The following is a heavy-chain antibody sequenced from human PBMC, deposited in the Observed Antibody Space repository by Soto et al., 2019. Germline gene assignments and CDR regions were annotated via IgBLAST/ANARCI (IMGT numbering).Heavy chain of an antibody. V-gene: IGHV4-59*02. J-gene: IGHJ6*02. Sequence: XTLSLACTVSGGSVSSYEWGWIRQPPGKGLEWIGYIYYSGSTNYNPSLKSRVTISVDTSKNQFSLKLSSVTAADKAVYYCSRDIGIAAAGTYYYYYGMDVWGQGTTVTVSS. D-gene: IGHD6-13*01. CDR1: GGSVSSYE. CDR3: SRDIGIAAAGTYYYYYGMDV. CDR2: IYYSGST.